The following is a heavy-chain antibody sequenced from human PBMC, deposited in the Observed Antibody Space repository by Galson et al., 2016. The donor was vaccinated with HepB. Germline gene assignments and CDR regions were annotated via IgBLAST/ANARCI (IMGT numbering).Heavy chain of an antibody. Sequence: QSGAEVKKPGDSLKISCEASGYRFNSYWIAWVRQTPGKGLEWMGTIYPGGDSQNKYSPSFQGQVTISSDKSVSTVYLQWGSLKASDTAIYYCARHLYGGNSGGGAFDVWGQGTMVTVSA. D-gene: IGHD4-23*01. J-gene: IGHJ3*01. V-gene: IGHV5-51*01. CDR3: ARHLYGGNSGGGAFDV. CDR2: IYPGGDSQN. CDR1: GYRFNSYW.